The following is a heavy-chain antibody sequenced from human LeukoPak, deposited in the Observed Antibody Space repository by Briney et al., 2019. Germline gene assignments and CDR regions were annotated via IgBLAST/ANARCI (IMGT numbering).Heavy chain of an antibody. J-gene: IGHJ4*02. CDR3: PALGTDSGY. D-gene: IGHD1-14*01. CDR2: ISGSGDNT. V-gene: IGHV3-23*01. Sequence: GGSLRLSCAASGFTFSSYAMSWVRQTPGKGLEWVSAISGSGDNTHYADSVMGRFTISRDNSKNTLYLQLNSLRAEDTAVYYCPALGTDSGYWGQGTLVTVSS. CDR1: GFTFSSYA.